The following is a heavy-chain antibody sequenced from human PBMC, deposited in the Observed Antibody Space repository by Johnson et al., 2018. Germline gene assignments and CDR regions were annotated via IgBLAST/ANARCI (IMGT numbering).Heavy chain of an antibody. CDR2: IIPIFGTA. J-gene: IGHJ6*02. D-gene: IGHD1-26*01. V-gene: IGHV1-69*01. Sequence: QVQLVESGAEVKKXGSSVKVXCKASGGTFSSYAISWVRQAPGQGLEWMGGIIPIFGTANYAQKFQGRVTITADESTSTAYMELSSLRSEDTAVYDCARGGSYYPYYYYGMDVWGQGTTVTVSS. CDR1: GGTFSSYA. CDR3: ARGGSYYPYYYYGMDV.